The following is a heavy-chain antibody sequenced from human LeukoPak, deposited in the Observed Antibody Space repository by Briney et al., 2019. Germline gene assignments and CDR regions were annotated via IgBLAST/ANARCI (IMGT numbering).Heavy chain of an antibody. V-gene: IGHV3-30*04. J-gene: IGHJ1*01. CDR2: IPYDGSYK. CDR1: GFNFGSYA. Sequence: AGGSLRLSCAASGFNFGSYAMHWVRQAPGKGLEWVAVIPYDGSYKYYADSVKGRFTISRDNSKNTLYLQMNSLRVEDTAVYYCASHHRIAVVGSEYFQHWGQGTLATVSS. CDR3: ASHHRIAVVGSEYFQH. D-gene: IGHD6-19*01.